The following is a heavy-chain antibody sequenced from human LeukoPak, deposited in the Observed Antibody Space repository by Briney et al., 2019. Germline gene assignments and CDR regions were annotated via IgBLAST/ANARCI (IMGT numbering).Heavy chain of an antibody. V-gene: IGHV3-53*01. D-gene: IGHD3-10*01. Sequence: GGSLRLSCAASGFTVSSNYMSWVRQAPGKGLEWVSVIYSGGSTYYADSVKGRFTISRDNSKNTLYLQMNSLRAEDTAVYYCARGISGSGSYYRLDYWGQGTLVTVSS. CDR3: ARGISGSGSYYRLDY. J-gene: IGHJ4*02. CDR2: IYSGGST. CDR1: GFTVSSNY.